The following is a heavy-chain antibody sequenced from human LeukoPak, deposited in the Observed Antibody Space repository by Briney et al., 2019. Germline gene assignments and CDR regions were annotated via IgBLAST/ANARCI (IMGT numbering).Heavy chain of an antibody. CDR1: GFTFSNHQ. V-gene: IGHV3-7*05. CDR3: ARWNYDSGSWVLDY. J-gene: IGHJ4*02. D-gene: IGHD3-10*01. Sequence: GGSLRLSCAGSGFTFSNHQMNWVRRAPGKGLEWVAKIKQDGGEKHYVDSVKGRFTISRDNAKNSPYLQMNSLRVEDTAMYYCARWNYDSGSWVLDYWGQGTLVTVSS. CDR2: IKQDGGEK.